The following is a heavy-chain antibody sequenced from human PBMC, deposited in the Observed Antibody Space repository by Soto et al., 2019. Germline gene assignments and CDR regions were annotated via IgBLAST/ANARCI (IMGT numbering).Heavy chain of an antibody. V-gene: IGHV3-21*04. J-gene: IGHJ4*02. D-gene: IGHD2-15*01. CDR2: ISPSSTYI. CDR3: ATDTGDIEVVPATT. CDR1: VLNFGKCS. Sequence: GWSLRLSCAASVLNFGKCSMNWVRQPPGKGPEWLASISPSSTYIRYADSVKGRFTISRDNARNSLSLQMMNLRADDTAIYYCATDTGDIEVVPATTWGQGTLVTVSS.